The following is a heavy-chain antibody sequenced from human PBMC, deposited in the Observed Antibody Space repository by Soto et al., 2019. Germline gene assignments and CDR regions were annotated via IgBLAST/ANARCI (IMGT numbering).Heavy chain of an antibody. J-gene: IGHJ6*02. CDR3: GKDTLDCSGGDCPLYYYYGMDV. CDR1: GFTFRSYG. Sequence: GGSLRLSCAASGFTFRSYGMHWVRQAPGKGLEWLAVISNDGTNKYLADSVKGRLTLSRDNSRNTLSLEINNLRPEDTAVYYCGKDTLDCSGGDCPLYYYYGMDVWGQGTTVTVSS. D-gene: IGHD2-15*01. V-gene: IGHV3-30*18. CDR2: ISNDGTNK.